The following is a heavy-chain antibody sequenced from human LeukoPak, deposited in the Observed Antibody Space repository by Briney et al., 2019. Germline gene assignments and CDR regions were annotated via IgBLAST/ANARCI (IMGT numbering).Heavy chain of an antibody. CDR2: ISAYNGNT. CDR3: ARDRSDSGDYVLLDS. CDR1: GYTFTSYG. V-gene: IGHV1-18*01. Sequence: ASVKVSCKASGYTFTSYGISWVRQAPGQGLEWMGWISAYNGNTNYAQKLQGRVTMTTDTSTSTGYMELRTLRSDDTAVYYCARDRSDSGDYVLLDSWGQGTLVTVSS. J-gene: IGHJ4*02. D-gene: IGHD4-17*01.